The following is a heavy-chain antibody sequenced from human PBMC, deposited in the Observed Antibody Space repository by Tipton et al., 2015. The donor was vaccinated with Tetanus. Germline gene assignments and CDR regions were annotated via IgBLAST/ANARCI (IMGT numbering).Heavy chain of an antibody. CDR3: ARHVSRIAVSKNWFDP. CDR1: GYSFTSYW. V-gene: IGHV5-51*01. CDR2: IYPGDSDT. Sequence: MQLVQSGAEVKKPGESLKISCKGSGYSFTSYWIGWVRQMPGKGLEWMGIIYPGDSDTRYSPSFQGQVTISADKSISPAYLQWSSLKASDTAMYYCARHVSRIAVSKNWFDPWGQGTLVTVSS. J-gene: IGHJ5*02. D-gene: IGHD6-19*01.